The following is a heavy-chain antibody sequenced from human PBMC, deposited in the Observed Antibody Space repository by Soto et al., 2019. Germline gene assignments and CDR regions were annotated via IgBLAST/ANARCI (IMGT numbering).Heavy chain of an antibody. V-gene: IGHV3-21*01. Sequence: EVQLVESGGGLVKPGGSLRLSCAASGFTFSTYSMNWVRQAPGKGLEWVSSISSSSSYIYYADSVKGRFTISRDNAKNSLYLQMNSLRAEDTAVYYCASPEYYYDTSGWYYWVQGTLVTVSS. CDR3: ASPEYYYDTSGWYY. CDR2: ISSSSSYI. D-gene: IGHD3-22*01. J-gene: IGHJ4*02. CDR1: GFTFSTYS.